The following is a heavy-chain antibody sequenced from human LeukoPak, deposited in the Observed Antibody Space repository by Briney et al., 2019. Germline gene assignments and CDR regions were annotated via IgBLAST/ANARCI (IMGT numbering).Heavy chain of an antibody. CDR2: ISKDGSTS. D-gene: IGHD3-22*01. J-gene: IGHJ5*02. CDR3: ARDYYMGIVDQ. V-gene: IGHV3-74*01. Sequence: GGSLRLSCAASGFTFSSSWMHWVRQAPGKGLVWVSVISKDGSTSIYADSVRGRLTISRDNAKNTLYLQMNSLRVEDTSVYYCARDYYMGIVDQWGQGTRVTVSS. CDR1: GFTFSSSW.